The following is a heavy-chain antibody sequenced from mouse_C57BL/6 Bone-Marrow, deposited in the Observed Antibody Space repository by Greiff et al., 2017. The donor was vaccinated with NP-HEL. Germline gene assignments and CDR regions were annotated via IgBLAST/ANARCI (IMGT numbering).Heavy chain of an antibody. CDR3: VRPHYYGSSSFAY. CDR2: IRSKSNNYAT. CDR1: GFSFNTYA. D-gene: IGHD1-1*01. Sequence: EVQLVESGGGLVQPKGSLKLSCAASGFSFNTYAMNWVRQAPGKGLEWVARIRSKSNNYATYYADSVKDRFTIAIDESESMRYLQMNNLKTEDTAMYYCVRPHYYGSSSFAYWGQGTLVTVSA. J-gene: IGHJ3*01. V-gene: IGHV10-1*01.